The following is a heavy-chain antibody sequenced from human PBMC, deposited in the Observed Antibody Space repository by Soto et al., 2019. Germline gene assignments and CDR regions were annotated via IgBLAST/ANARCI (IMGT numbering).Heavy chain of an antibody. CDR3: ASLGYSGYDFAFDI. Sequence: GGSLSLSCAASGFTVISNYMNWVRQAPGKGLEWVSVIYSGGNTYYADSVKGRFTISRDNSKNTLYLQMNSLRAEDTAVYYCASLGYSGYDFAFDIWGQGTMVTVSS. CDR1: GFTVISNY. J-gene: IGHJ3*02. D-gene: IGHD5-12*01. CDR2: IYSGGNT. V-gene: IGHV3-53*01.